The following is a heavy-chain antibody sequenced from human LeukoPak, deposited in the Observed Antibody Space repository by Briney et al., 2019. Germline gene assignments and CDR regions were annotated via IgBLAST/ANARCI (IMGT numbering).Heavy chain of an antibody. Sequence: GGSLRLSCAASGFTFSSYSMNWVRQAPGKGLEWVANIKQDGSEKYYVDSVKGRFTISRDNAKNSLYLQMNSLRAEDTAVYYCLLTAMTNWNYDYWGQGTLVTVSS. V-gene: IGHV3-7*01. CDR1: GFTFSSYS. CDR2: IKQDGSEK. J-gene: IGHJ4*02. D-gene: IGHD1-7*01. CDR3: LLTAMTNWNYDY.